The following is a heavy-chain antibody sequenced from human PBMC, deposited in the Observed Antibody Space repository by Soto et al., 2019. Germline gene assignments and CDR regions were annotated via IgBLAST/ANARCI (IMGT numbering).Heavy chain of an antibody. J-gene: IGHJ5*02. V-gene: IGHV4-34*01. CDR3: GRDRRLRTKVRGISLWFEP. Sequence: PSETLSLTCALYGGSFSGYYWSWIRQPPGKGLEWIGEINHSGSTNYNPSLKSRVTISVDTSKNQFSLKLSSVTAADTAVYYCGRDRRLRTKVRGISLWFEPWGQGTLVSVSS. CDR2: INHSGST. CDR1: GGSFSGYY. D-gene: IGHD3-10*01.